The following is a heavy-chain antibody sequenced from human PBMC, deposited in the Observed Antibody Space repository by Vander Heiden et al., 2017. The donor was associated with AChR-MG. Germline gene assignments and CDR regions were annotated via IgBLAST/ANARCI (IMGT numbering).Heavy chain of an antibody. V-gene: IGHV3-21*02. D-gene: IGHD3-3*01. Sequence: EVLLVESGGGLVKPGGSLRLSCAASGFTFEIYGLNWVRQAPGKGLEWVASVSPTSAYIKYADSVKGRFTISRDNADNSVSLEMSSLRADDTAVYYCARDHTVDFATGNINFSGREVWGQGTKGTVSS. J-gene: IGHJ6*02. CDR3: ARDHTVDFATGNINFSGREV. CDR1: GFTFEIYG. CDR2: VSPTSAYI.